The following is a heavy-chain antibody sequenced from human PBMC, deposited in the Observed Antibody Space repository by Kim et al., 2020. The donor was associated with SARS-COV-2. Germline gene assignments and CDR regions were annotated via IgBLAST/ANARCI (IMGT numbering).Heavy chain of an antibody. Sequence: ASVKVSCKASGYTFTSYGISWVRQAPGQGLEWMGWISAYNGNTNYAQKLQGRVTMTTDTSTSTAYMELRSLRSDDTAVYYCARGGNGYSYGPYYYYGMDVWGQGTTVTVSS. CDR2: ISAYNGNT. D-gene: IGHD5-18*01. V-gene: IGHV1-18*04. CDR1: GYTFTSYG. J-gene: IGHJ6*02. CDR3: ARGGNGYSYGPYYYYGMDV.